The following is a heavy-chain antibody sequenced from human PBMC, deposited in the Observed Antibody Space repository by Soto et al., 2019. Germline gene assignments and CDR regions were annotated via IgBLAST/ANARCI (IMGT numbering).Heavy chain of an antibody. CDR3: ARGVYYGSGSYYLPLAEPNYYYYGMDV. CDR2: ISAYNGNT. D-gene: IGHD3-10*01. Sequence: ASVKVSCKASGYTFTSYGISWVRQAPGQGLEWMGWISAYNGNTNYAQKLQGRVTMTTDTSTSTAYMELRSLRSDDTAVYYCARGVYYGSGSYYLPLAEPNYYYYGMDVWGQGTTVTVSS. V-gene: IGHV1-18*01. J-gene: IGHJ6*02. CDR1: GYTFTSYG.